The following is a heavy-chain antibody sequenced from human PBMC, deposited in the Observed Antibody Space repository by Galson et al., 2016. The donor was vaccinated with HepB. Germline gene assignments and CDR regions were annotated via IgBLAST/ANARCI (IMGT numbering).Heavy chain of an antibody. Sequence: SLRLSCAASGFTFSSYAMVWVRQAPGKGLEWISAISGSDGRTYYADSVKGRFTISRDNSKNTLFLQMNSLRDEDTAVYFCARAAGDYGNDGFPNFDYWGQGILVTVSS. J-gene: IGHJ4*02. CDR3: ARAAGDYGNDGFPNFDY. D-gene: IGHD4-17*01. V-gene: IGHV3-23*01. CDR2: ISGSDGRT. CDR1: GFTFSSYA.